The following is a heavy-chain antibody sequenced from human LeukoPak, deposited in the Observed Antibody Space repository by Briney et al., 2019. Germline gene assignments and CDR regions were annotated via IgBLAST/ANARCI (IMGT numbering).Heavy chain of an antibody. CDR3: AKDGYFDWLLNLGCFDY. V-gene: IGHV3-30*02. CDR2: IRYDGSNK. CDR1: GFTFSSYG. J-gene: IGHJ4*02. D-gene: IGHD3-9*01. Sequence: GGSLRLSCAASGFTFSSYGMHWVRQAPGKGLEWVAFIRYDGSNKYYADSVKGRFTISRDNSKNTLYLQMNSLRAEDTAVYYCAKDGYFDWLLNLGCFDYWGQGTLVTVSS.